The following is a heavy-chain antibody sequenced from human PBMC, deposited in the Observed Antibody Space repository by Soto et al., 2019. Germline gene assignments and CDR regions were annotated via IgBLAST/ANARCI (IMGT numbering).Heavy chain of an antibody. J-gene: IGHJ4*02. CDR1: GGTFSNDI. D-gene: IGHD5-12*01. V-gene: IGHV1-69*04. Sequence: SVKVSCKTSGGTFSNDIITWVRQAPGQGLEWMGRIIPLLGIANYAQNFKGRVTITADKSAGTAYMEVNSLRSEDTAVYYCARDSPIGSTFSGYDAIDYWGQGTLVTSPQ. CDR3: ARDSPIGSTFSGYDAIDY. CDR2: IIPLLGIA.